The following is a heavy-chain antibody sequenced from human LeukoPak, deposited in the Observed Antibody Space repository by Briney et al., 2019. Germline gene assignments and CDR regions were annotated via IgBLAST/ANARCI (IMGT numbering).Heavy chain of an antibody. CDR3: AREEDTTYYYDSSGYPDY. CDR1: GFTFSSYG. J-gene: IGHJ4*02. CDR2: IWYDGSNK. D-gene: IGHD3-22*01. Sequence: GVLRLSCAASGFTFSSYGMHWVRQAPGKGLEWVAVIWYDGSNKYYADSVKGRFTISRDNAKNTLYLQMSSLGAEDTAVYYCAREEDTTYYYDSSGYPDYWGQGTLVTVSS. V-gene: IGHV3-33*01.